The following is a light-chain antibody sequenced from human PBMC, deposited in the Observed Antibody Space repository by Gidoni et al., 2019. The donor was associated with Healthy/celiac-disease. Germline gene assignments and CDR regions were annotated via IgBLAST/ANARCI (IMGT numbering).Light chain of an antibody. CDR1: QSVSSY. J-gene: IGKJ1*01. V-gene: IGKV3-11*01. CDR3: QQRSNWPRT. Sequence: IVLTQSPATLSLSPGERATLSCRTSQSVSSYLAWYQQKPGQAPRLLIYDASNSATGIPARFGGSGSATDITLTISSLEPEDFAVYCCQQRSNWPRTFGQGTKVEIK. CDR2: DAS.